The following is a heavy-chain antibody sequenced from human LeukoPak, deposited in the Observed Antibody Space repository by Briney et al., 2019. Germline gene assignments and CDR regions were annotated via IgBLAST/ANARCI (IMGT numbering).Heavy chain of an antibody. CDR3: LRVDDTNGHNWFDP. Sequence: GGSLRLSCAASGFTVSSNYMHWVRQGSGKGPVWVSRIIGDGTRTDYADSVKGRFTISRDNAKSTLYLQMNSLTVEDTAVYYCLRVDDTNGHNWFDPWGQGTLVTVSS. CDR1: GFTVSSNY. V-gene: IGHV3-74*01. J-gene: IGHJ5*02. D-gene: IGHD2-8*01. CDR2: IIGDGTRT.